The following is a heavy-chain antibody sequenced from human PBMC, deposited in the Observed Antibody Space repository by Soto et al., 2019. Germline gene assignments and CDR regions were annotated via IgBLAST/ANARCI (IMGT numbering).Heavy chain of an antibody. J-gene: IGHJ4*02. D-gene: IGHD4-17*01. CDR2: IDPSDSYT. Sequence: GESLKISCKGSGYSFTSYWISWVRQMPGKGLEWMGRIDPSDSYTNYSPSFQGHVTISADKSISTAYLQWSSLKASDTAMYYCARHGPTVVTFDYWGQGTLVTVSS. V-gene: IGHV5-10-1*01. CDR3: ARHGPTVVTFDY. CDR1: GYSFTSYW.